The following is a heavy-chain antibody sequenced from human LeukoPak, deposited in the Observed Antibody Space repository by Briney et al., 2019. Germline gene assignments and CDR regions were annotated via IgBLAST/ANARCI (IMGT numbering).Heavy chain of an antibody. Sequence: PGGSLRLSCAASGFTFSSYGMHWVRQAPGKGLEWVAVISYDGSNKYYADSVKGRFTISRGNSRNTLYLQMNSLRAEDTAVYYCAKGGGHCSGGSCYGRDYFDYWGQGTLVTVSS. CDR2: ISYDGSNK. D-gene: IGHD2-15*01. J-gene: IGHJ4*02. V-gene: IGHV3-30*18. CDR1: GFTFSSYG. CDR3: AKGGGHCSGGSCYGRDYFDY.